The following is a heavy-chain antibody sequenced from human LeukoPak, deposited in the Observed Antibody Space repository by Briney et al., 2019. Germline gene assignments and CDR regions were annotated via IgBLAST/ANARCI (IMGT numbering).Heavy chain of an antibody. J-gene: IGHJ4*02. CDR1: GGSLSRYY. CDR2: IYYSGST. D-gene: IGHD5-24*01. Sequence: PSETLSLTCTVSGGSLSRYYWSWIRQPPGPGLEWIGYIYYSGSTNYNPSLKSRVTISVDTSKNQFSLKLSSVTAADTAVYYCARHSVEMAGTWDYWGQGTLVTVSS. CDR3: ARHSVEMAGTWDY. V-gene: IGHV4-59*08.